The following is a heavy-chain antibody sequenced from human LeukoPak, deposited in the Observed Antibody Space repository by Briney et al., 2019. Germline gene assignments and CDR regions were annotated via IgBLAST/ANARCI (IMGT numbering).Heavy chain of an antibody. CDR1: GGTFSSHG. J-gene: IGHJ4*02. CDR3: ARRWPHSSGYYLFDY. D-gene: IGHD3-22*01. V-gene: IGHV1-69*05. Sequence: SVKVSCKASGGTFSSHGISWVRQAPGQGLEWVGGIIPIFGATNYAQKFKGRFTITTDESTSTAYMELSSLRSEDTALYYCARRWPHSSGYYLFDYWGQGTLVTVSS. CDR2: IIPIFGAT.